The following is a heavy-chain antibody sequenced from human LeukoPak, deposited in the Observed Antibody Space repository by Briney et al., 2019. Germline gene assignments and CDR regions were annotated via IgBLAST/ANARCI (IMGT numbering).Heavy chain of an antibody. CDR1: GFSFRSYA. CDR2: ISYDGSVK. J-gene: IGHJ4*02. Sequence: GGSLRLSCAASGFSFRSYALHWVRQAPGKGLEWLAFISYDGSVKYFADPVKGRFTISRDNPKNVVYLQMNSLRPEDTAVYYCARDRNEYYYGSGSYYHFDYWGQGTLVTVSS. V-gene: IGHV3-30*04. D-gene: IGHD3-10*01. CDR3: ARDRNEYYYGSGSYYHFDY.